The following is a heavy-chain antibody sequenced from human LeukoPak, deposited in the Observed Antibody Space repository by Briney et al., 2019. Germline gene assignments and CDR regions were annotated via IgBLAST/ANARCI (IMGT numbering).Heavy chain of an antibody. CDR3: ARDLQYQLLYQYFQH. CDR2: ISAYNGNT. J-gene: IGHJ1*01. CDR1: GYTLTSYG. Sequence: GASVKVSCKASGYTLTSYGISWVRQAPGQGLEWMGWISAYNGNTNYAQKLQGRVTMTTDTSTSTAYMELRSLRSDDTAVYYCARDLQYQLLYQYFQHWGQGTLVTVSS. V-gene: IGHV1-18*01. D-gene: IGHD2-2*02.